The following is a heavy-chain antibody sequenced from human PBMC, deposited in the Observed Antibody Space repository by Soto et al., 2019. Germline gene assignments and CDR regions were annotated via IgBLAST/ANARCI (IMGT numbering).Heavy chain of an antibody. Sequence: GGSLRLSCAASGFTFSSYGMHWVRQAPGKGLEWVAVIWYDGSNKYYADSVKGRFTISRDNAKNSLYLQMNSLRAEDTAVYYCTRDIDYYDSSGYQDYWGQGTLVTVSS. V-gene: IGHV3-33*01. CDR2: IWYDGSNK. J-gene: IGHJ4*02. CDR3: TRDIDYYDSSGYQDY. D-gene: IGHD3-22*01. CDR1: GFTFSSYG.